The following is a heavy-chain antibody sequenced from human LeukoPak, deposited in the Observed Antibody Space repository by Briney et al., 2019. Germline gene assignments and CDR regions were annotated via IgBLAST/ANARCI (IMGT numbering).Heavy chain of an antibody. CDR2: INHSGST. CDR1: GGSLSGYY. D-gene: IGHD3-10*01. Sequence: SETLSLTCAVYGGSLSGYYWSWIRQPPGKGLEWIGEINHSGSTNYNPSLKSRVTISVDTSKNQFSLKLSSVTAADTAVYYCARRGAAYYYGSGSPPRSYYFDYWGQGTLVTVSS. V-gene: IGHV4-34*01. CDR3: ARRGAAYYYGSGSPPRSYYFDY. J-gene: IGHJ4*02.